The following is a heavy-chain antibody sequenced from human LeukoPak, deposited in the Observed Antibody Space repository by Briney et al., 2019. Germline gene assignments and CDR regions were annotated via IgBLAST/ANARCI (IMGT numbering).Heavy chain of an antibody. J-gene: IGHJ4*02. CDR1: GGSISNTNW. CDR2: ISLTGLT. V-gene: IGHV4-4*02. CDR3: SRENGAFSPFGY. D-gene: IGHD2-8*01. Sequence: SQTLSLTCGVSGGSISNTNWWSWVRQPPGQGLEWIGEISLTGLTHYNPSLESRVTVSLDKSKNQLSLNLTSATAADTAVYYCSRENGAFSPFGYWGQGTLVTVLS.